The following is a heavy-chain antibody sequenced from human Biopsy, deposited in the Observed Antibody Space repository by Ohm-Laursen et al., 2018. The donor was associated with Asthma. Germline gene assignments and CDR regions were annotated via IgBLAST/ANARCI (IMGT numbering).Heavy chain of an antibody. V-gene: IGHV1-3*04. D-gene: IGHD3-9*01. CDR1: GYNFISFA. CDR2: VNTGNGDT. CDR3: ARTYYDFLTGQVKDVFGV. J-gene: IGHJ3*01. Sequence: ASVKVSCNASGYNFISFAIHWVRQAPGQRLEWMGWVNTGNGDTKYSQKFQGRVTITRDTSASTAYMELRSLRSEDTATYYCARTYYDFLTGQVKDVFGVWGQGTMVNVSS.